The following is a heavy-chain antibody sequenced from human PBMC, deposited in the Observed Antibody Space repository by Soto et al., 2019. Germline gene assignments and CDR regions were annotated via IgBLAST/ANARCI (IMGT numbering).Heavy chain of an antibody. D-gene: IGHD1-1*01. Sequence: GGSLRLSCAASGFTFSSFPMRWVRQAPGQGLEWVSYISSSSSYTNYADSVKGRFTISRDNAKNSLYLQMNSLRAEDTAVYYCARGGPGRCFDYWGQGTLVTVSS. CDR2: ISSSSSYT. CDR1: GFTFSSFP. V-gene: IGHV3-21*05. J-gene: IGHJ4*02. CDR3: ARGGPGRCFDY.